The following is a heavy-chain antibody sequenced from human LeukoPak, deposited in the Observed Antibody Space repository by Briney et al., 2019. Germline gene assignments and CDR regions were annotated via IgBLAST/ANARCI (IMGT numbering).Heavy chain of an antibody. CDR3: AKDHSNAVQLEPTQRTTG. CDR2: ISYDGSNK. D-gene: IGHD1-1*01. V-gene: IGHV3-30*18. Sequence: PGGSLRLSCAASGFTFSSYGMHWVRQAPGKGLGWVAVISYDGSNKYYADSVKGRFTISRDNSKNTLYLQMNSLRAEDTAVYYCAKDHSNAVQLEPTQRTTGRDQGTLVTVSS. CDR1: GFTFSSYG. J-gene: IGHJ4*02.